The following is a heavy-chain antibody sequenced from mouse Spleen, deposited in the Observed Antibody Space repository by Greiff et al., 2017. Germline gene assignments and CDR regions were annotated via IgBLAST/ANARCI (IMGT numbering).Heavy chain of an antibody. Sequence: EVQLVESGGGLVKPGGSLKLSCAASGFTFSSYAMSWVRQTPEKRLEWVATISSGGSYTYYPDSVKGRFTISRDNAKNTLYLQMSSLRSEDTAMYYCARPYGKVDYFDYWGQGTTLTVSS. V-gene: IGHV5-9-3*01. CDR1: GFTFSSYA. CDR3: ARPYGKVDYFDY. CDR2: ISSGGSYT. J-gene: IGHJ2*01. D-gene: IGHD2-10*02.